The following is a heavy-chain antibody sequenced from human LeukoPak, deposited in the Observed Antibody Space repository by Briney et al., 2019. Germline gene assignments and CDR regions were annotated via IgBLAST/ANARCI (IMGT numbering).Heavy chain of an antibody. Sequence: GESLKISCEGSGYSFSSYWTGWVRHMPGKGLEWMGSIYPGDYETRYSPSFQGLVTISVDKSISTAYLQWSSLKASDTAMYYCAIPPGYCGNDCSFDHWGQGPLVTVSS. CDR3: AIPPGYCGNDCSFDH. J-gene: IGHJ4*02. CDR1: GYSFSSYW. CDR2: IYPGDYET. V-gene: IGHV5-51*01. D-gene: IGHD2-21*02.